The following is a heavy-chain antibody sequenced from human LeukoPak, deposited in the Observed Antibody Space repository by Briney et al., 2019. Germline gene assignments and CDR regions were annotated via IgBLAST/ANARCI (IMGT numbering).Heavy chain of an antibody. CDR3: ARVPLYDSSGYFDY. V-gene: IGHV1-2*04. Sequence: EASVKVSCKASGYTFTGYYMHWVRQAPGQGLEWMGWINPNSGGTNYAQKFQGWVTMTRDTSISTAYMELSRLRSDDTAVYYCARVPLYDSSGYFDYWGQGTLVTVSS. J-gene: IGHJ4*02. CDR1: GYTFTGYY. D-gene: IGHD3-22*01. CDR2: INPNSGGT.